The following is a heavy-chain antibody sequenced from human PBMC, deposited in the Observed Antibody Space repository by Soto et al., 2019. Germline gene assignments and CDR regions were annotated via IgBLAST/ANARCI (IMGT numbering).Heavy chain of an antibody. CDR2: IYHSGST. Sequence: SETLSLTCAVSGGSISSGGYSWSWIRQPPGKGLEWIGYIYHSGSTYYNPSLKSRVTISVDRSKNQFSLKLSSVTAADTAVYYCARADYGGKFDYWGQGILVTVSS. CDR3: ARADYGGKFDY. D-gene: IGHD4-17*01. CDR1: GGSISSGGYS. V-gene: IGHV4-30-2*01. J-gene: IGHJ4*02.